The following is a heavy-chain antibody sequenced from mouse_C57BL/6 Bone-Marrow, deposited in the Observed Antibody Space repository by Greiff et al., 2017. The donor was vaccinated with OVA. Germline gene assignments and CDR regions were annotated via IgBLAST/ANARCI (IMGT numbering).Heavy chain of an antibody. V-gene: IGHV1-64*01. Sequence: QVQLQQPGAELVQPGASVTLSCKASGYTFTSYWMHWVKQRPGQGLEWIGMIPPNSGSTNYNEKFKSKATLTVDKSSSTAYMQRSSLTSEDSAVYYCAREGLSIYYGSSYDDWGKGTTLTVSS. CDR2: IPPNSGST. CDR3: AREGLSIYYGSSYDD. CDR1: GYTFTSYW. D-gene: IGHD1-1*01. J-gene: IGHJ2*01.